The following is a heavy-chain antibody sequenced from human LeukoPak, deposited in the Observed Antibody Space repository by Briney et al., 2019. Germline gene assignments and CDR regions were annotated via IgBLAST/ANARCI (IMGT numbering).Heavy chain of an antibody. CDR3: AKLSGSGSSYPYNH. CDR2: ISGSGDTT. Sequence: PGGSLRLSCAASGFTFSSYAMSWVRQAPGKGLEWVSFISGSGDTTYYADSVKGRSTISRDTSKHAQYLQMNSLRVEDSAVYYCAKLSGSGSSYPYNHWGQGTLVTVSS. CDR1: GFTFSSYA. J-gene: IGHJ5*02. V-gene: IGHV3-23*01. D-gene: IGHD3-10*01.